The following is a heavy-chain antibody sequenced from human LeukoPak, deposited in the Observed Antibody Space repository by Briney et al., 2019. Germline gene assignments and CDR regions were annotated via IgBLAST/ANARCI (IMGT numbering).Heavy chain of an antibody. CDR2: IYPGDSDT. CDR3: ARRSGCSSGWTALDY. J-gene: IGHJ4*02. D-gene: IGHD6-19*01. V-gene: IGHV5-51*01. Sequence: GESLKISCKGSGYTITNYWIGWVRQMPGKGLEWMGIIYPGDSDTRYSPSFQGQVTISADKSISTAYLQWSSLKASDTAMYYCARRSGCSSGWTALDYWGQGTLVTVSS. CDR1: GYTITNYW.